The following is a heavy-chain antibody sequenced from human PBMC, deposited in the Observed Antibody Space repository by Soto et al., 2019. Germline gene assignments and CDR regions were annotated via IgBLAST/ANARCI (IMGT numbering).Heavy chain of an antibody. CDR1: GGTFSSYA. CDR2: IIPIFGTA. D-gene: IGHD3-22*01. Sequence: SVKVSCKASGGTFSSYAISWVRQAPGQGLEWMGGIIPIFGTANYAQKFQGRVTITADESTSTAYMELSSLRSEDTAVDYCARDPMPRDYYNDYWGQGTLVTVSS. CDR3: ARDPMPRDYYNDY. V-gene: IGHV1-69*13. J-gene: IGHJ4*02.